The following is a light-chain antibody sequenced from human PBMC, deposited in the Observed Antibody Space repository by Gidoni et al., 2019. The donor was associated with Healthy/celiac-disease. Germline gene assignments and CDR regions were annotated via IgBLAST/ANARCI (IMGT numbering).Light chain of an antibody. Sequence: DIGMTQSPDSLAVSLGERATITCKSSQSVLYSSNHKNYLAWYQQKPGQPPKLLIYWASTQESGVPDRFSCSGSGTDFTLTISSLQAEDVAVYYCQQYYRTPPWTFGQGTKVEIK. CDR2: WAS. J-gene: IGKJ1*01. CDR1: QSVLYSSNHKNY. CDR3: QQYYRTPPWT. V-gene: IGKV4-1*01.